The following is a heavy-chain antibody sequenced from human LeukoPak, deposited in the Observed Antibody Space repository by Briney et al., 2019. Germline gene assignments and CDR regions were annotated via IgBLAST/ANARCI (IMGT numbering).Heavy chain of an antibody. D-gene: IGHD5-18*01. CDR3: AKDMRGGIQLWLRSTTSPDY. Sequence: GRSLRLSCAAPGFTLSSYGLHWGRQAPGKGLGRVADISYDGSNKYYADSVKGRFTISRDNSKNTLYLQMNSLRAEDTAVYYCAKDMRGGIQLWLRSTTSPDYWGQGTLVTVSS. CDR1: GFTLSSYG. CDR2: ISYDGSNK. V-gene: IGHV3-30*18. J-gene: IGHJ4*02.